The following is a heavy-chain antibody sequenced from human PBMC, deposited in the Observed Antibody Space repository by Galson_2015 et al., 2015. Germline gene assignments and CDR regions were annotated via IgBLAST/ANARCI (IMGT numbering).Heavy chain of an antibody. D-gene: IGHD3-10*01. Sequence: SVKVSCKASGYTFTSYAMRWVRQAPGQRLEWMGWINAGNGNTKYSQKFQGRVTITRDTSASTAYMELSSLRSEDTAVYYCARNYGSGSYYPDYWGQGTLVTVSS. CDR2: INAGNGNT. J-gene: IGHJ4*02. V-gene: IGHV1-3*01. CDR3: ARNYGSGSYYPDY. CDR1: GYTFTSYA.